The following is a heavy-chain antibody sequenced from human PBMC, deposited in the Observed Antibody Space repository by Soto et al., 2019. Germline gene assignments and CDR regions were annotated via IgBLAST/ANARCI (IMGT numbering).Heavy chain of an antibody. CDR3: ARGTMVRGPIDY. D-gene: IGHD3-10*01. J-gene: IGHJ4*02. CDR2: INPNSGGT. V-gene: IGHV1-2*02. Sequence: ASVKVSCKASGYTFTVYYMHGVLQAPGQGLEWMGWINPNSGGTNYAQKFQGRVTMTRDTSISTAYMELSRLRSDDTAVYYCARGTMVRGPIDYWGQGTLVTVSS. CDR1: GYTFTVYY.